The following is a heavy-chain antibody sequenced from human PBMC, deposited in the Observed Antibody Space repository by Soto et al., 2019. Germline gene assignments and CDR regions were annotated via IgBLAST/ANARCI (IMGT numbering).Heavy chain of an antibody. CDR2: TNPNPRGTST. J-gene: IGHJ4*02. CDR3: ARVEHVAPLD. Sequence: QVQLVQSGAEVKKPGASVKISCKSSGYIFTRYYVHWVRQAPGQGLERMGITNPNPRGTSTSYAQKFKGRVTMPSDTSTSTVYMEVSSLTSEDTAMYYCARVEHVAPLDWGQGTLVTVSS. CDR1: GYIFTRYY. D-gene: IGHD6-6*01. V-gene: IGHV1-46*01.